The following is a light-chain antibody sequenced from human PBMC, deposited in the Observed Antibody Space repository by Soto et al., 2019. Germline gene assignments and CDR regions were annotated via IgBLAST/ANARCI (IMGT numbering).Light chain of an antibody. CDR1: HSISSAY. CDR3: QQYNNWPPLT. CDR2: GAS. Sequence: VVLTQSPGTLSLSPGNRVTLSCRASHSISSAYIAWYQQKPGQTPRLLIYGASSRASGVPDRFGGSGSGTEFTLTISRLEPEDFAVYYCQQYNNWPPLTFGGGTKVEIK. V-gene: IGKV3-20*01. J-gene: IGKJ4*01.